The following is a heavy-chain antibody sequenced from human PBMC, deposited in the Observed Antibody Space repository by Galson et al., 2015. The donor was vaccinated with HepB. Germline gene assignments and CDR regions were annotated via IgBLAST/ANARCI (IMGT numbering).Heavy chain of an antibody. CDR1: GYTFTSYG. CDR2: ISAYNGNT. D-gene: IGHD1-14*01. V-gene: IGHV1-18*04. Sequence: SVKVSCKASGYTFTSYGISWVRQAPGQGLEWMGWISAYNGNTNYAQKLQGRVTMTTDTSTSTAYMELRSLRPDDTAVYYCVAGTRPFELDYWGQGTLVTVSS. CDR3: VAGTRPFELDY. J-gene: IGHJ4*02.